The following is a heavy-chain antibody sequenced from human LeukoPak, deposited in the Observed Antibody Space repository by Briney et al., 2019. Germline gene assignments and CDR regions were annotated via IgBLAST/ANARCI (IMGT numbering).Heavy chain of an antibody. CDR1: GGTFSSYA. CDR3: ASQSIAVAAFDI. J-gene: IGHJ3*02. D-gene: IGHD6-19*01. Sequence: SVKVSCKASGGTFSSYAISWVRQAPGQGLEWMGGIIPIFGTANYAQKFQGRVTITTDESRSTAYMELSSLRSEDTAVYYCASQSIAVAAFDIWGQGTMVTVSS. V-gene: IGHV1-69*05. CDR2: IIPIFGTA.